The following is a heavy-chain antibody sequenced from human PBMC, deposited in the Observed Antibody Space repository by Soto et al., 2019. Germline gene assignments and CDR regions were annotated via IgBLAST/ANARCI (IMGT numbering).Heavy chain of an antibody. CDR1: GFTFSKYY. D-gene: IGHD4-17*01. V-gene: IGHV1-46*01. J-gene: IGHJ4*02. CDR2: INPSGRTT. Sequence: ASVKVSCKTSGFTFSKYYMHWLRQVPGQGLEWVGVINPSGRTTSYAQKFLGRVTVTRDASTATVYLELNSLRSGDTAVYYCARDLDVTTVTTSFDSWGQGTLVTVSS. CDR3: ARDLDVTTVTTSFDS.